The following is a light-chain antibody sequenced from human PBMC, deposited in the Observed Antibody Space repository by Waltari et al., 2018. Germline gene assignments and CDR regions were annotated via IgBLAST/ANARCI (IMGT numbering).Light chain of an antibody. CDR1: QSISSY. V-gene: IGKV1-39*01. Sequence: DIQMTQSPSSLSASVGDRFTITCRASQSISSYLNWYQQKPGKAPKLLIYAASSLQSGVPSRFSGSGSGTDFTLTISSLQPEDFATYYCQQIYSTPYSFGQGTKLEIK. CDR2: AAS. CDR3: QQIYSTPYS. J-gene: IGKJ2*03.